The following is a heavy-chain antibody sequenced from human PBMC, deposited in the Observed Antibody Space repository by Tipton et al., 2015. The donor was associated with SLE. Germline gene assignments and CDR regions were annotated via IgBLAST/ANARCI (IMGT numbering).Heavy chain of an antibody. J-gene: IGHJ4*02. CDR3: ARGYFRNYYGSGTQGI. CDR2: INHSGIT. Sequence: GLVKPSETLSLTCAVYAGSFSGYYWSWIRQPPGKGLEWIGEINHSGITNYNPSLKSRVTISVDTSKNQFSLKLSSVTAADTAVYYCARGYFRNYYGSGTQGIWGQGTLVTVSS. V-gene: IGHV4-34*01. D-gene: IGHD3-10*01. CDR1: AGSFSGYY.